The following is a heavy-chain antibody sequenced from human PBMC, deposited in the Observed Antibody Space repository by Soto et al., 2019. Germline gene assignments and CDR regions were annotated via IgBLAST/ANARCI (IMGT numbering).Heavy chain of an antibody. CDR2: IWYDGSNK. CDR1: GFTFSSYG. V-gene: IGHV3-33*01. J-gene: IGHJ6*02. Sequence: GGSLRLSCAASGFTFSSYGMHLVRPAPGKGLEWVAVIWYDGSNKYYADSVKGRFTISRDNSKNTLYLQMNSLRAEDTAVYYCAREGITFGGAPEDYYGMDVWGQGTTVTVSS. D-gene: IGHD3-16*01. CDR3: AREGITFGGAPEDYYGMDV.